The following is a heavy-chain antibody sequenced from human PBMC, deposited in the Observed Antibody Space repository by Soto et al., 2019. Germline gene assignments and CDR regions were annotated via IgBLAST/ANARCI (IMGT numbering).Heavy chain of an antibody. Sequence: GGSLRLSCAASGFTFSSYGMHWVRQAPGKGLEWVAVISYDGSNKYYADSVKGRFTISRDNSKNTLYLQMSSLRAEDMAVYYCARSQVWTRFDYWGQGTLVTVSS. CDR1: GFTFSSYG. CDR3: ARSQVWTRFDY. CDR2: ISYDGSNK. J-gene: IGHJ4*02. D-gene: IGHD1-1*01. V-gene: IGHV3-30*03.